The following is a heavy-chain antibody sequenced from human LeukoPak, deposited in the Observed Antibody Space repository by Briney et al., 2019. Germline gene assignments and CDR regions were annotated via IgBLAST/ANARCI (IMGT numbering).Heavy chain of an antibody. Sequence: PGGSLRLSCAASGFTFSSYDMNWVRQAPGKGLEWVSYISTSGNLIHYADSVKGRFTFSRDNARNSLYLQMNSLRADGTAIYYCAREGGWNDFDYWGQGTLVTVSS. CDR3: AREGGWNDFDY. CDR2: ISTSGNLI. D-gene: IGHD1-1*01. J-gene: IGHJ4*02. CDR1: GFTFSSYD. V-gene: IGHV3-48*03.